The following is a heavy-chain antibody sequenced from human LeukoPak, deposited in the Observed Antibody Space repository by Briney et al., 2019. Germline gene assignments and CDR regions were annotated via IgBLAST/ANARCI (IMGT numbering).Heavy chain of an antibody. D-gene: IGHD5-12*01. CDR2: IYYSGST. V-gene: IGHV4-39*01. CDR3: ARWGLNSGYDVIDY. Sequence: KPSQTLSLTCTVSGGSISSSSYYWGWIRQPPGKGLEWIGSIYYSGSTYYNPSLESRVTISVDTSKNQFSLKLSSVTAADTAVYYCARWGLNSGYDVIDYWGQGTLVTVSS. CDR1: GGSISSSSYY. J-gene: IGHJ4*02.